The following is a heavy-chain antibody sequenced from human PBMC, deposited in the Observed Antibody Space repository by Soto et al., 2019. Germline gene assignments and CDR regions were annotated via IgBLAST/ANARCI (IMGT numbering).Heavy chain of an antibody. CDR2: IYYSGST. D-gene: IGHD3-10*02. CDR1: GGSISSGDYY. J-gene: IGHJ6*02. Sequence: SETLSLTCTVSGGSISSGDYYWSWIRQPPGRGLEWIGYIYYSGSTYYNPSLKSRVTISVDTSKNQFSLKLSSVTAADTAVYYCAGAPPVVPAVGGQGTTVPVSS. CDR3: AGAPPVVPAV. V-gene: IGHV4-30-4*01.